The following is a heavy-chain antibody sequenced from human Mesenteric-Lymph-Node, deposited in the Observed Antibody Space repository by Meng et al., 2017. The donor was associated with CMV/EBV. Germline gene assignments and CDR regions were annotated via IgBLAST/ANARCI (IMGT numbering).Heavy chain of an antibody. D-gene: IGHD3-9*01. CDR2: IYYSGTT. Sequence: SETLSLTCTVSGGSVTSGSHYWSWIRQPPGKGLEWIGFIYYSGTTNYNPSLKSRVTISLDTSKNQFSLRLRSVTAADTAVYYCARVPHSFDVLTGSYSGYFDYWGQGTLVTVSS. J-gene: IGHJ4*02. CDR3: ARVPHSFDVLTGSYSGYFDY. V-gene: IGHV4-61*01. CDR1: GGSVTSGSHY.